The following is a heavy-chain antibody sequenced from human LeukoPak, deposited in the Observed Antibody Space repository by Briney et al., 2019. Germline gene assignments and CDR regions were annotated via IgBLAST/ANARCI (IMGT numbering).Heavy chain of an antibody. J-gene: IGHJ4*02. CDR3: ARGAPSRGEVVPAAIRDYFDY. CDR1: GGSFSGYY. D-gene: IGHD2-2*02. CDR2: INHSGST. Sequence: SETLSLTCAVYGGSFSGYYWSWIRQPPGKGLEWIGEINHSGSTNYNPSLKSRVTISVDTSKNQFSLKLSSVTAADTAVYYCARGAPSRGEVVPAAIRDYFDYWGQGTLVTVSS. V-gene: IGHV4-34*01.